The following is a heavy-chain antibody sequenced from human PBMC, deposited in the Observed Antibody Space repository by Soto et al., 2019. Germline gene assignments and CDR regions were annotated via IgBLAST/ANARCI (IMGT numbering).Heavy chain of an antibody. CDR1: GGSFRSDEDY. CDR3: ATESGSTYGYFDH. J-gene: IGHJ4*02. CDR2: ISNSGST. D-gene: IGHD5-18*01. Sequence: PSETLSLTCTVSGGSFRSDEDYWTWIRQSPGKGLEWIGYISNSGSTGYNPSLKTRLSMSVDRSKNQFTLRLTSVTAADTAVYFCATESGSTYGYFDHWGQGTQVTVSS. V-gene: IGHV4-30-4*01.